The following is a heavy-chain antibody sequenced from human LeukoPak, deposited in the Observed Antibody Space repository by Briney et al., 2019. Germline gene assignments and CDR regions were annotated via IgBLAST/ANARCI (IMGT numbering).Heavy chain of an antibody. V-gene: IGHV1-46*01. CDR2: INPSGGST. J-gene: IGHJ4*02. Sequence: ASVKVSCKASGYTFTSYYMHWVRQAPGQGLEWMGIINPSGGSTSYAQKFQGRVSMTRDMSTSTVYMELSSLRSEDTAVYYCARDPGYCTNGVCYTTLGYFDYWGQGTLVTVSS. D-gene: IGHD2-8*01. CDR3: ARDPGYCTNGVCYTTLGYFDY. CDR1: GYTFTSYY.